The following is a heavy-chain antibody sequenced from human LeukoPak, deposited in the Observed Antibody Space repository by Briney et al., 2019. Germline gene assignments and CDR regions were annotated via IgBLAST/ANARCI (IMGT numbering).Heavy chain of an antibody. Sequence: GASVKVSCKASGYTFTGYYIHWLRQATGQGLEWMGWMNPNSGNTGYAQKFQGRVTITRNTSISTAYMELSSLRSEDTAVYYCARVVRNWNWNGRGWFDPWGQGTLVTVSS. D-gene: IGHD1-1*01. CDR3: ARVVRNWNWNGRGWFDP. CDR1: GYTFTGYY. J-gene: IGHJ5*02. V-gene: IGHV1-8*03. CDR2: MNPNSGNT.